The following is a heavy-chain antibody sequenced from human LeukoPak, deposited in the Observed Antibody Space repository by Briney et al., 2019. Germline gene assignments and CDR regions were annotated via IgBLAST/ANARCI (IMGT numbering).Heavy chain of an antibody. CDR3: ARAPKGAVAGTRGDFDY. D-gene: IGHD6-19*01. CDR2: IRYDGSNK. CDR1: GFIFDDYA. V-gene: IGHV3-30*02. J-gene: IGHJ4*02. Sequence: GGSLRLSCAASGFIFDDYAIHWVRQAPGKGLEWVAFIRYDGSNKYYADSVKGRFTISRDNSKNTLYLQMNSLRAEDTAVYYCARAPKGAVAGTRGDFDYWGQGTLVTVSS.